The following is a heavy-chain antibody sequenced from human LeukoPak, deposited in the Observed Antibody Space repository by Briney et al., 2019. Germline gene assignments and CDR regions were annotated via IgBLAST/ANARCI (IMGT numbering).Heavy chain of an antibody. CDR1: GGTFSSYA. CDR3: AKQLHYDILTGPSNWFDP. CDR2: IIPIFGTA. D-gene: IGHD3-9*01. J-gene: IGHJ5*02. V-gene: IGHV1-69*06. Sequence: SVKVSCKASGGTFSSYAISWVRQAPGQGLEWMGGIIPIFGTANYAQKFQGRVTITADKSTSTAYMELSSLRSEDTAVYYCAKQLHYDILTGPSNWFDPWGQGTLVTVSS.